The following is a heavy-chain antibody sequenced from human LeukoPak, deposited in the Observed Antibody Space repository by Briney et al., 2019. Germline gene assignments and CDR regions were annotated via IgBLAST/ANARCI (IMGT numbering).Heavy chain of an antibody. Sequence: GGSLRLSCAASGFTFSSYSMNWVRQAPGKGLEWVSSISSSSSYIYYADSVKGRFTISRDNAKNSLYLQMNSLRAEDTAVYYCARAGYYDSSGYPHDAFDIWGQGTMVTVSS. J-gene: IGHJ3*02. CDR3: ARAGYYDSSGYPHDAFDI. CDR2: ISSSSSYI. D-gene: IGHD3-22*01. CDR1: GFTFSSYS. V-gene: IGHV3-21*01.